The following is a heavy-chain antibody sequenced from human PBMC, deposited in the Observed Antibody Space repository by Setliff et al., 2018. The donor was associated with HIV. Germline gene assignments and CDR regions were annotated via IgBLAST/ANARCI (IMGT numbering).Heavy chain of an antibody. CDR2: MNPNSGNT. J-gene: IGHJ6*03. V-gene: IGHV1-8*02. CDR1: GYSFTSYA. Sequence: GASVKVSCKASGYSFTSYAISWVRQATGQGLEWMGWMNPNSGNTGYAQKFQGRVTMTRNTSISTAYMELSSLRSEDTAVYYCARVNYDYVWGSYRATLYYYYYYMDVWGKGTTVTVSS. CDR3: ARVNYDYVWGSYRATLYYYYYYMDV. D-gene: IGHD3-16*02.